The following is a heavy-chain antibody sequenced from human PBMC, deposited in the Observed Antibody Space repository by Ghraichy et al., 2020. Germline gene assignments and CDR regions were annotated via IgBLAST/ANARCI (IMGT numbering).Heavy chain of an antibody. Sequence: ASVKVSCKASGYTFTTYGITWVRQAPGQGLEWVGRITAYNANTNYAQNLQGRVTITTDTSTSTAYMEMTSLRSDDTAVYFCARDSSSLGFEVWGQGTLVNVSS. D-gene: IGHD6-19*01. J-gene: IGHJ3*01. CDR2: ITAYNANT. V-gene: IGHV1-18*01. CDR1: GYTFTTYG. CDR3: ARDSSSLGFEV.